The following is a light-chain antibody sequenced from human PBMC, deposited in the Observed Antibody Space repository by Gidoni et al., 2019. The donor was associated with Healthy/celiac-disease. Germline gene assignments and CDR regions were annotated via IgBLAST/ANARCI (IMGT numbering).Light chain of an antibody. CDR2: RNN. CDR3: AAWDDSLSALV. V-gene: IGLV1-47*01. Sequence: QSVLTQPPSASGTPGQRVTISCSGSSFNIGSNYVYWYQQLPGTAPKLLIYRNNQRPSGVPDRFSGSKSGTSASLAISGLRSEDEADYYCAAWDDSLSALVFGGGTKLTVL. CDR1: SFNIGSNY. J-gene: IGLJ2*01.